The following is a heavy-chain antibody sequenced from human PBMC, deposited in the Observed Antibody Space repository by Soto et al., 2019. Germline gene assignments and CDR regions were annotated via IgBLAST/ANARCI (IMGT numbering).Heavy chain of an antibody. D-gene: IGHD3-9*01. Sequence: EVQLLESGGGLVQPGGSLRLSCAASGFTFSTYSMTWVRQAPGKGLEWVSLISGSGETTYYADSVKGRFTISRDNSKNTLYLQMKSLRVEDTAVYYCAKVGHYAILSGSWNAFDVWDQGTMVTVSS. J-gene: IGHJ3*01. CDR2: ISGSGETT. V-gene: IGHV3-23*01. CDR3: AKVGHYAILSGSWNAFDV. CDR1: GFTFSTYS.